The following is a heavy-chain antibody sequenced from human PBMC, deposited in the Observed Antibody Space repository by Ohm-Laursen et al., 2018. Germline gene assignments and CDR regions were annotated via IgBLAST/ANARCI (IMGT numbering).Heavy chain of an antibody. CDR1: GFTFSSYE. V-gene: IGHV3-48*03. CDR3: AKPRALGGYDFWSAYHPFDY. D-gene: IGHD3-3*01. Sequence: SLRLSCAASGFTFSSYEMNWVRQAPGKGLEWVSYISSSGSTIHYADSVKGRFTISRDSSKNTLYLQMNSLRVEDTAVYYCAKPRALGGYDFWSAYHPFDYWGQGTLVTVSS. J-gene: IGHJ4*02. CDR2: ISSSGSTI.